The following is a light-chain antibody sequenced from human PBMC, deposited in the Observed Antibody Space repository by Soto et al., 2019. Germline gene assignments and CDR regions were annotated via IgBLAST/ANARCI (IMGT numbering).Light chain of an antibody. Sequence: QSVLTQPASGSGSPGQSITISCTGSSSDIGYYDYFSWYQQHPGKAPKVLISEVSNRPSGVSNRFSGSKSGNTASLTPSGLQAEDEADYYCTSYATGNTRVFGTGTKVTAL. CDR1: SSDIGYYDY. V-gene: IGLV2-14*01. CDR2: EVS. CDR3: TSYATGNTRV. J-gene: IGLJ1*01.